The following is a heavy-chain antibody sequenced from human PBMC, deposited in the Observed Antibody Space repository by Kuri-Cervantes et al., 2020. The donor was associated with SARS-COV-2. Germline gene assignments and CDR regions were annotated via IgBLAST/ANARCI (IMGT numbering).Heavy chain of an antibody. Sequence: SETLSLTCTVSGGSISSSSYYWGWIRQPPGKGLEWIGSIYYSGSTYYNPSLKSRVTISVDTSKNQSSLKLSSVTAADTAVYYCARLIVSVTIFGVVNPWGPGDYWGQGALVTVSS. CDR2: IYYSGST. D-gene: IGHD3-3*01. V-gene: IGHV4-39*01. CDR1: GGSISSSSYY. J-gene: IGHJ4*02. CDR3: ARLIVSVTIFGVVNPWGPGDY.